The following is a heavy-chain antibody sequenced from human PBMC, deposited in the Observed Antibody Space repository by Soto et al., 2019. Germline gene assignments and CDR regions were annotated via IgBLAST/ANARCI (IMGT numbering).Heavy chain of an antibody. V-gene: IGHV4-39*01. CDR3: ASPKIAFYNWFDP. J-gene: IGHJ5*02. D-gene: IGHD3-3*02. Sequence: SETLSLTCTVSGGSISISTYYWGWIRKPPGKGLEWIGSIYYSGSTYYNPSLKSRVTISVDTSKNQLSLKLSSVTAADTAVYYCASPKIAFYNWFDPWGQGTLVTVSS. CDR2: IYYSGST. CDR1: GGSISISTYY.